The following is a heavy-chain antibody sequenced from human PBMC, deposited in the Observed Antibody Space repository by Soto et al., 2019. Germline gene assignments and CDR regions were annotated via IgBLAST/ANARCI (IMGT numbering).Heavy chain of an antibody. CDR1: GGSISSDHF. J-gene: IGHJ4*02. CDR2: IHRSGVT. D-gene: IGHD5-18*01. V-gene: IGHV4-4*02. Sequence: QVQLQQSGPGLVQPSGTLSLTCSVSGGSISSDHFWSWVRQSPGKGLEWIGEIHRSGVTNYNPSLKSRVTISMDKSKNQLSLRLNSVTAADTAVFYCARTPQDTSMSRPFEYWGQGSLVTVSS. CDR3: ARTPQDTSMSRPFEY.